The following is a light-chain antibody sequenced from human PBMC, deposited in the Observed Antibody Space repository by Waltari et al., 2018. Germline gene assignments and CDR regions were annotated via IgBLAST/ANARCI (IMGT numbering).Light chain of an antibody. CDR1: GSNLGAGYD. J-gene: IGLJ2*01. V-gene: IGLV1-40*01. CDR3: QSYDTSLSVV. Sequence: SVLTQPPAVSGAPGQRDTSAGTGTGSNLGAGYDVHWYQQLPGKAPKLLIYGTSTRPPGVPDRFFGSQSGTSASLAITGLQAEDEADYYCQSYDTSLSVVFGGGTKLTVL. CDR2: GTS.